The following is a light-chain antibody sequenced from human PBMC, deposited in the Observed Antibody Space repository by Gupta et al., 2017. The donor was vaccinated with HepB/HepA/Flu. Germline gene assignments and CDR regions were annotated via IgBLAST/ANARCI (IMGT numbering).Light chain of an antibody. Sequence: QSALTQPASVSGSPGQSITISCTGTSSDIGTYDLVSWYQQHPGKAPKLMIYEVTKRPSGVSNRFSGSKSGNRASLTISGLQAEDEADYYCCAYRGIGSMVVFGGGTKLTVL. CDR3: CAYRGIGSMVV. CDR1: SSDIGTYDL. CDR2: EVT. J-gene: IGLJ2*01. V-gene: IGLV2-23*02.